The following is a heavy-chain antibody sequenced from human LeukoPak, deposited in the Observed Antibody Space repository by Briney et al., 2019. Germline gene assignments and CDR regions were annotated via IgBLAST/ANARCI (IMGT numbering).Heavy chain of an antibody. V-gene: IGHV3-7*03. D-gene: IGHD3-22*01. CDR3: ARRSSGSFDY. Sequence: PGGSLRLSCVASGFTFSSRDWMTWVRQAPGKGLEWVANIKQDGSEKNYVDSVKGRFTISRDNAKNSVDLQMNSLKTEDTAVYYCARRSSGSFDYWGQGTLVTVSS. CDR1: GFTFSSRDW. CDR2: IKQDGSEK. J-gene: IGHJ4*02.